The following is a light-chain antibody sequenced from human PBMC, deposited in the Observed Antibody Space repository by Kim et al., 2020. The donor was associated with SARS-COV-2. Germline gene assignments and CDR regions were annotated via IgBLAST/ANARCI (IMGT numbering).Light chain of an antibody. CDR2: NNN. J-gene: IGLJ3*02. CDR3: AAWDDSLNGPV. V-gene: IGLV1-44*01. CDR1: SSNIGSDT. Sequence: GQRVTISCSVSSSNIGSDTVDWYQHLPGAAPQLLIYNNNQRPSGVPDRFSASKSGTSASLAISGLQSEDEADYYCAAWDDSLNGPVFGGGTKLIVL.